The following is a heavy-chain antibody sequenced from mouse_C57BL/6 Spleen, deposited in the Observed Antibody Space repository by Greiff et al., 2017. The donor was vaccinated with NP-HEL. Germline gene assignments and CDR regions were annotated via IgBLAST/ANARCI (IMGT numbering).Heavy chain of an antibody. D-gene: IGHD1-1*01. Sequence: EVQLQQSGPELVKPGASVKISCKASGYSFTDYNMNWVKQSNGKSLEWIGVINPNYGTTSYNQKFKGKATLTVDQSSSTTYMQLNSLTSEDSAVYYCARNYYGSSYGAMDYWGQGTSVTVSS. V-gene: IGHV1-39*01. CDR1: GYSFTDYN. J-gene: IGHJ4*01. CDR2: INPNYGTT. CDR3: ARNYYGSSYGAMDY.